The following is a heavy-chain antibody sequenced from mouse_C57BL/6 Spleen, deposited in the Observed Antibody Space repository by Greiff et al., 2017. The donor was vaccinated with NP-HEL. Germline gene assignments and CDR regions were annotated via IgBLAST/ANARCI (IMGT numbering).Heavy chain of an antibody. CDR3: ARRGIYSSYAMDY. CDR1: GYTFTDYY. V-gene: IGHV1-76*01. J-gene: IGHJ4*01. CDR2: IYPGSGNT. Sequence: VKLMESGAELVRPGASVKLSCKASGYTFTDYYINWVKQRPGQGLEWIARIYPGSGNTYYNEKFKGKATLTAEKSSSTAYMQLSSLTSEDSAVYFCARRGIYSSYAMDYWGQGTSVTVSS. D-gene: IGHD2-12*01.